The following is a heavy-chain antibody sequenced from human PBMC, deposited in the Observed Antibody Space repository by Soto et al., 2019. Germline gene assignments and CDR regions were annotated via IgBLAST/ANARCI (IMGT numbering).Heavy chain of an antibody. J-gene: IGHJ4*02. Sequence: QVQLVESGGGVVQPGRSLRLSCAASGFTFSSYGMHWVRQAPGKGLEWVAVISYDGSNKYYADSVKGRFTISRDNSKNPLYLQMNSLRAEDTAVYYCAKDGGAWDFDYWGQGTLVTVSS. CDR3: AKDGGAWDFDY. CDR2: ISYDGSNK. D-gene: IGHD3-16*01. CDR1: GFTFSSYG. V-gene: IGHV3-30*18.